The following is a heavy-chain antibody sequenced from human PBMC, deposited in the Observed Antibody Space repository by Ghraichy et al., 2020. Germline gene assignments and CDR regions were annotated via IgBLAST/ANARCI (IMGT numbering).Heavy chain of an antibody. CDR2: VDASGKT. V-gene: IGHV4-4*07. CDR3: ARDSGGNTPTTFDY. J-gene: IGHJ4*02. Sequence: SETLSLTCSVSGASMSSSFWAWIRQPAGEGLEWIGRVDASGKTNHNPSLEGRLTMSIDKSTKHFYLRLTSVTAADTAVYYCARDSGGNTPTTFDYWGQGTLVTVS. CDR1: GASMSSSF. D-gene: IGHD1-26*01.